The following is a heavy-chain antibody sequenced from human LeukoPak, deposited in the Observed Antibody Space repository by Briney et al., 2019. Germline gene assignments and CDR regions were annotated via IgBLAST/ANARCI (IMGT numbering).Heavy chain of an antibody. J-gene: IGHJ3*02. CDR2: FYTSGHT. D-gene: IGHD3-3*01. CDR3: ARDTPGDYDFWSGFEHDAFDI. Sequence: SETLSLTCTVSGGSISSYHWSWIRQPAGKELEWIGRFYTSGHTNYNPSLKSRVTMSVDTSKNQLSLNVSSVTAADTAVYYCARDTPGDYDFWSGFEHDAFDIWGQGTMVTVSS. V-gene: IGHV4-4*07. CDR1: GGSISSYH.